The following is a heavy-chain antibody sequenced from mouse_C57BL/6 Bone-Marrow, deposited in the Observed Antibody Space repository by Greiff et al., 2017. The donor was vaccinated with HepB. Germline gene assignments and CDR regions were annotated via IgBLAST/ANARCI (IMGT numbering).Heavy chain of an antibody. V-gene: IGHV5-15*01. CDR2: ISNLAYSI. J-gene: IGHJ1*03. D-gene: IGHD1-1*01. CDR1: GFTFSDYG. CDR3: ARKGDYYGSSYWYFDV. Sequence: EVKLMESGGGLVQPGGSLKLSCAASGFTFSDYGMAWVRQAPRKGPEWVAFISNLAYSIYYADNVTGRFTISRENAKNTLYLDMSSLRSEDTAMYYCARKGDYYGSSYWYFDVWGTGTTVTVSS.